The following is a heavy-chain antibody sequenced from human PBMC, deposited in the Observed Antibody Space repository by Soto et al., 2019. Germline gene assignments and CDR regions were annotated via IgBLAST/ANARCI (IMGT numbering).Heavy chain of an antibody. CDR1: GGTFSSYT. CDR2: IIPILGIA. D-gene: IGHD3-10*01. CDR3: ARDHETGLLWFGVLNAGAWFDP. V-gene: IGHV1-69*04. J-gene: IGHJ5*02. Sequence: AASVEVSCKASGGTFSSYTISWVRPAPGQGLEWVGRIIPILGIANYAQKFQGRVTMAEDTSTNTAYMELSSLRSEDTAVYYCARDHETGLLWFGVLNAGAWFDPWGQGTLVTVSS.